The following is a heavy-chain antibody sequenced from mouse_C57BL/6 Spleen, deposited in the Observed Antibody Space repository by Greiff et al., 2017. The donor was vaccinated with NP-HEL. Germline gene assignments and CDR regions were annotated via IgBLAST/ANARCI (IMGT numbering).Heavy chain of an antibody. CDR2: ILPGSGST. D-gene: IGHD2-9*01. V-gene: IGHV1-9*01. J-gene: IGHJ4*01. CDR3: ARGRTYYGYEYYYAMDY. Sequence: VKLMESGAELMKPGASVKLSCKATGYTFTGYWIEWVKQRPGHGLEWIGEILPGSGSTNYNEKFKGKATFTADTSSNTAYMQLSSLTTEDSAIYYCARGRTYYGYEYYYAMDYWGQGTSVTVSS. CDR1: GYTFTGYW.